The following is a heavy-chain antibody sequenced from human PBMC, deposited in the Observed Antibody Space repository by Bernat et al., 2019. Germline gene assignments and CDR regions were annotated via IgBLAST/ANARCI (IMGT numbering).Heavy chain of an antibody. Sequence: EVQLLESGGGLVQPGGSLRLSCAASGFTFSSYAMSWVRQAPRKGLEWVSSIGVSHDTTYYADTGEVRFTISRDNAKNTLYQQISSLRADDTAVYYCAKGGGDNLNPFDYWGQGTLVTVSS. J-gene: IGHJ4*02. CDR2: IGVSHDTT. CDR3: AKGGGDNLNPFDY. CDR1: GFTFSSYA. V-gene: IGHV3-23*01. D-gene: IGHD1-20*01.